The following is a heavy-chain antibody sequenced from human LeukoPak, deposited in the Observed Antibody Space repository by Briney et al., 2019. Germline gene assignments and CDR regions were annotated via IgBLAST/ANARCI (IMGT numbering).Heavy chain of an antibody. D-gene: IGHD3-16*01. CDR2: ISYDGSNK. J-gene: IGHJ3*02. CDR1: GFTFSSYG. Sequence: GGSLRLSCAASGFTFSSYGMHWVRQAPGKGLEWVAVISYDGSNKYYADSVKGRFTISRDNSKNTLYLQMNSLRLEDTAVFYCAGSDYVRGGAFDIWGQGTMVTVSS. V-gene: IGHV3-30*03. CDR3: AGSDYVRGGAFDI.